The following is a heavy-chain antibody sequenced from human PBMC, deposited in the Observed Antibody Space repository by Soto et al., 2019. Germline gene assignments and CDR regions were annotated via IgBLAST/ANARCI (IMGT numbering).Heavy chain of an antibody. D-gene: IGHD3-22*01. Sequence: SVKVSCKASGGTFSSYAISWVRQAPGQGLEWMGGIIPIFGTANYAQKFQGRVTITADESTSTAYMELSSLRSEDTAVYYCATEYDSSGYYYSAYFDYWGQGTLVTVSS. CDR2: IIPIFGTA. CDR3: ATEYDSSGYYYSAYFDY. CDR1: GGTFSSYA. V-gene: IGHV1-69*13. J-gene: IGHJ4*02.